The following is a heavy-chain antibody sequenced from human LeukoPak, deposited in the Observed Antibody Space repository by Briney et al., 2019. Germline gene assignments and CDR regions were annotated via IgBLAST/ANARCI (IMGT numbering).Heavy chain of an antibody. CDR2: ISDTCNHI. CDR1: GFTFRNYN. Sequence: GGSLRLSCAASGFTFRNYNMNWVRQAPAKGLEWVSFISDTCNHIYYEYSVKGRFTISRDNAKNSLYLQMSSLRAEDTAVYYCAGDYSVRLLHYWGQATQVTVSS. V-gene: IGHV3-21*05. J-gene: IGHJ4*02. D-gene: IGHD2-15*01. CDR3: AGDYSVRLLHY.